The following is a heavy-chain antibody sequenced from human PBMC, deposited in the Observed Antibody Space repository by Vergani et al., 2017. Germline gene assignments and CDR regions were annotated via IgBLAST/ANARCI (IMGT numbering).Heavy chain of an antibody. Sequence: QVNLLGSGGGVVQPGRSLRLSCATYGFIFQNYTMYWVRQAPGKGLEWVALISNDGRHTYYADSVRGRFSISRDNSKNTLYLQMNSLRTEDTANYYCRGEMDVWGKGTTVTVSS. J-gene: IGHJ6*04. CDR2: ISNDGRHT. CDR1: GFIFQNYT. CDR3: RGEMDV. V-gene: IGHV3-30*04.